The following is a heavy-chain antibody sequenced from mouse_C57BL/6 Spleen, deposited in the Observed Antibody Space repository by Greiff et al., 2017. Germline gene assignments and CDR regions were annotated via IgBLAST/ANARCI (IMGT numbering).Heavy chain of an antibody. J-gene: IGHJ3*01. V-gene: IGHV7-3*01. D-gene: IGHD2-5*01. CDR1: GFTFTDYY. Sequence: EVKLMESGGGLVQPGGSLSLSCAASGFTFTDYYMSWVRQPPGKALEWLGFIRNKANGYTTEYSASVKGRFTISRDNSQSILYLQMNALRAEDSATYYGARYLARSNYEGEFAYWGQGTLVTVSA. CDR2: IRNKANGYTT. CDR3: ARYLARSNYEGEFAY.